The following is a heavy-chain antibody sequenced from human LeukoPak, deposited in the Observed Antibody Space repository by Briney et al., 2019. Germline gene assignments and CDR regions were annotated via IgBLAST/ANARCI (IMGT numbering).Heavy chain of an antibody. V-gene: IGHV3-48*01. D-gene: IGHD6-6*01. Sequence: GGSLRLSCAASGFTFSSYWMSWVRQAPGKGLEWVSYISSSSSTIYYADSVKGRFTISRDNAKNSLYLQMNSLRAEDTAVYYCARDEYSSSHEPTFDYWGQGTLVTVSS. CDR3: ARDEYSSSHEPTFDY. CDR2: ISSSSSTI. CDR1: GFTFSSYW. J-gene: IGHJ4*02.